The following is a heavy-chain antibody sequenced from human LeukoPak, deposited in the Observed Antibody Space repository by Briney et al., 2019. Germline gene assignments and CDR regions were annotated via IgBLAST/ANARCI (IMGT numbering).Heavy chain of an antibody. J-gene: IGHJ4*02. CDR2: INSDGSDT. V-gene: IGHV3-74*01. CDR1: GFTFSSYW. CDR3: ARARGYCTNGVCSAGFDY. Sequence: GGSLRLSCAASGFTFSSYWMHWVRQAPGKGLVWVSRINSDGSDTSYADSVKGRFTISRDNAKNTLYLQMNCLSAEDTAVYYCARARGYCTNGVCSAGFDYWGQGTLVTVSS. D-gene: IGHD2-8*01.